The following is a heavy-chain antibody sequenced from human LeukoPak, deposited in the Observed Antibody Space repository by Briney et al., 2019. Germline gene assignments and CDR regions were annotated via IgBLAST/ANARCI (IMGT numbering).Heavy chain of an antibody. J-gene: IGHJ6*03. Sequence: SETLSLTCSVSGDSLSMHYWSWIRQPPGKGLEWIGYIDHTGSTNYNPSLNSRVTRSRDTSKNHFSLELSSVTAADTAVYYCARSVEGYCRGGSCYYYSYYMDVWGKGTTVTVSS. CDR2: IDHTGST. CDR1: GDSLSMHY. V-gene: IGHV4-59*11. D-gene: IGHD2-15*01. CDR3: ARSVEGYCRGGSCYYYSYYMDV.